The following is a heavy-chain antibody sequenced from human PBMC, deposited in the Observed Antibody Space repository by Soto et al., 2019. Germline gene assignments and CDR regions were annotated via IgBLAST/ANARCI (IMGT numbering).Heavy chain of an antibody. D-gene: IGHD5-12*01. V-gene: IGHV4-59*08. Sequence: PSETLSLPFIVSGGPMIRYHWVWIRQPPGRGLEWIGFIYYAGSTKYTPSFNSRVTISVDTSKNQFSLPVTSVTAADTAVYYCARRIVDTETFDYWGQGTLVTVSS. CDR2: IYYAGST. CDR1: GGPMIRYH. CDR3: ARRIVDTETFDY. J-gene: IGHJ4*02.